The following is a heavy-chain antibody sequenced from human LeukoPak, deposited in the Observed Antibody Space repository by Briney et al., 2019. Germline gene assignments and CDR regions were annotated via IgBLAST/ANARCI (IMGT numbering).Heavy chain of an antibody. J-gene: IGHJ4*02. CDR2: IYYSGNSGNT. Sequence: SESLSLTRTVSGGSINNDNYYWGWIRQSPGKGLEWIGNIYYSGNSGNTYYNPSLKSRVTISVDTAKNQFSLNLSSVTAADTALYYCARLRDTGGYYFYYYFDSWGLGTLVSVSS. D-gene: IGHD3-22*01. CDR3: ARLRDTGGYYFYYYFDS. CDR1: GGSINNDNYY. V-gene: IGHV4-39*01.